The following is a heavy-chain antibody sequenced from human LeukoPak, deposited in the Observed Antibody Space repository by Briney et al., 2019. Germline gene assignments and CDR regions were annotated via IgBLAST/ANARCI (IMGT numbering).Heavy chain of an antibody. CDR3: ARLHLGDTYGSGSPNWFDP. V-gene: IGHV3-74*01. CDR1: GLTFSSHW. CDR2: ITNDGSST. Sequence: TGGSLRLSCAASGLTFSSHWMHWVRQAPGKGLVWVSRITNDGSSTTYADSVKGRFTISRDNAKSSLYLQMNSLRPEDSAVYYCARLHLGDTYGSGSPNWFDPWGQGTLVTVSS. J-gene: IGHJ5*02. D-gene: IGHD3-10*01.